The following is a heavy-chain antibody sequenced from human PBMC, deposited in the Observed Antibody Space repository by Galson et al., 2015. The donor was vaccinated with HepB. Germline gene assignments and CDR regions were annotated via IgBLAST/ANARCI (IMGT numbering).Heavy chain of an antibody. CDR1: GSTFSSYG. CDR3: ATGGLIYAFDI. J-gene: IGHJ3*02. D-gene: IGHD2-8*01. V-gene: IGHV3-7*01. Sequence: LRLSGAVSGSTFSSYGMNWLRQAPGKGLECVASIKPAGTETQYVDPVKGRFTISRDNAKNSLYLQMNSLTVEDTAVYYCATGGLIYAFDIWGRGTKVTVSS. CDR2: IKPAGTET.